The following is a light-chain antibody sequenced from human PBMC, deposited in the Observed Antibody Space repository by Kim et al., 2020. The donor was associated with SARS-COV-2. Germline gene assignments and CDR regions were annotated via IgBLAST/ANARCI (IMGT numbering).Light chain of an antibody. V-gene: IGKV3D-15*03. CDR3: QQYNDWPFT. J-gene: IGKJ4*01. Sequence: SVSPGESVSLSCRASQGLVTNVAWYQQKPGQAPRLLIFSASKRATGIPARFSGSGSGTEFTLSITFVESEDFALYYCQQYNDWPFTFGGGTNVEI. CDR2: SAS. CDR1: QGLVTN.